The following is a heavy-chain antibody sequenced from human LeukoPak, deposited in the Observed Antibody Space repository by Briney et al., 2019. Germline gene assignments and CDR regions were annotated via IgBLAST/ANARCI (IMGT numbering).Heavy chain of an antibody. CDR2: ISGSGGIT. J-gene: IGHJ4*02. D-gene: IGHD6-13*01. CDR1: GFTFTSYA. CDR3: ARDLRYSSNYYGGDY. Sequence: QTGGSLRLSCAASGFTFTSYAMSWVHQAPGKGLEWVSTISGSGGITYYADSVKDRFTISRDNSKNTLSLQMNSLRAEDTAVYYCARDLRYSSNYYGGDYWGQGTLVTVSS. V-gene: IGHV3-23*01.